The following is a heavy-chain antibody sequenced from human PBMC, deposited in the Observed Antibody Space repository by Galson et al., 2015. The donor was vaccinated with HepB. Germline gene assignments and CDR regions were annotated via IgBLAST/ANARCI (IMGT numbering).Heavy chain of an antibody. CDR1: GFTFSSYA. CDR2: ISGDGDNT. D-gene: IGHD3-10*01. Sequence: SLRLSCAASGFTFSSYAMSWVRQAPGKGLEWVSAISGDGDNTYYADSLKGRFTISRDNSKGTLYLQMNSLRAEDTGVYYCAKDLRGSGYYVDVWGKGTTVTVSS. V-gene: IGHV3-23*01. CDR3: AKDLRGSGYYVDV. J-gene: IGHJ6*03.